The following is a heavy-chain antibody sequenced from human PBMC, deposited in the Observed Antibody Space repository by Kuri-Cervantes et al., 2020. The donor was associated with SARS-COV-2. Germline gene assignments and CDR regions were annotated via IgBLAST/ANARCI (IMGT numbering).Heavy chain of an antibody. CDR3: ARASIAARPSAFDI. CDR1: GGTFSSYA. J-gene: IGHJ3*02. V-gene: IGHV1-69*10. Sequence: SVKVSCKASGGTFSSYAISWVRQAPGQGLEWMGGIIPIFGIANYAQKFQGRVTITADKSTSTAYMEPSSLRSEDTAVYYCARASIAARPSAFDIWGQGTMVTVSS. D-gene: IGHD6-6*01. CDR2: IIPIFGIA.